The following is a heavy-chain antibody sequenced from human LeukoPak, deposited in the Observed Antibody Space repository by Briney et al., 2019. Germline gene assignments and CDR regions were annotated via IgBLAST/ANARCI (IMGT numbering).Heavy chain of an antibody. D-gene: IGHD3-3*01. CDR1: GFTFSSSP. J-gene: IGHJ6*02. CDR2: INPSGSYA. Sequence: GGSLRLSCSASGFTFSSSPMHWVRQAPGKGLEYVSSINPSGSYAFYADSVKGRFTISRGNSKNTLYLQMNSLRAEDTAVYYCARDGVSGDTIFGVVTLGYYGMDVWGQGTTVTVSS. CDR3: ARDGVSGDTIFGVVTLGYYGMDV. V-gene: IGHV3-64*04.